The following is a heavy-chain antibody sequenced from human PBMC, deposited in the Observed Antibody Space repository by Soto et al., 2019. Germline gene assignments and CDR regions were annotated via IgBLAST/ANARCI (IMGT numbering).Heavy chain of an antibody. V-gene: IGHV3-53*01. CDR3: ATQRGGGGY. J-gene: IGHJ4*02. D-gene: IGHD6-25*01. CDR1: GFTVSNNY. CDR2: IYSGGYT. Sequence: EVQLVESGGGLIQPGGSLRLSCAVSGFTVSNNYMSWVRQAPGKGLEGVSVIYSGGYTAYGDSVKGRFTISRDNSKNTLYLKINTRGAADTALFYWATQRGGGGYWGQGTLVTVSS.